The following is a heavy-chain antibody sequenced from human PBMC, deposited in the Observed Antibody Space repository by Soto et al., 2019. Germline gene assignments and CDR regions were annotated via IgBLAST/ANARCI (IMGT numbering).Heavy chain of an antibody. CDR2: IYYSGST. V-gene: IGHV4-59*01. J-gene: IGHJ4*02. CDR3: ARNTWYYDSSGYYYFDY. Sequence: LTWIRQPPGKGLEWIGYIYYSGSTDYNPSLKSRVTISIDTSKNQFSLKLTSVTAADTAVYYCARNTWYYDSSGYYYFDYWGQGTLVTVSS. D-gene: IGHD3-22*01.